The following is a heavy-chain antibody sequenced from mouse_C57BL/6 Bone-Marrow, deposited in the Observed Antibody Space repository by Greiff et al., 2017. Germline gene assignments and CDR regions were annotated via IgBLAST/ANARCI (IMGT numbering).Heavy chain of an antibody. D-gene: IGHD2-1*01. CDR3: ARGGNSMVTTKGFAD. V-gene: IGHV1-69*01. CDR2: IDPSDSYT. J-gene: IGHJ3*01. CDR1: GYTFTSYW. Sequence: QVQLQQPGAELVMPGASVKLSCKASGYTFTSYWMHWVKQRPGQGLEWIGEIDPSDSYTNYNQKFKGKSTLTVDKSSSTAYMQLSSLTSEDSAVYYCARGGNSMVTTKGFADWGQGTLVTVAA.